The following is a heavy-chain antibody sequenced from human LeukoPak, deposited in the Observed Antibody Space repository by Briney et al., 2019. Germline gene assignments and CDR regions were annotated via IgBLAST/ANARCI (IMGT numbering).Heavy chain of an antibody. CDR1: GGSISSYY. V-gene: IGHV4-59*12. D-gene: IGHD3-10*01. CDR3: ARDVYASETYYVGH. Sequence: PSETLSLTCTVSGGSISSYYWSWIRQPPGKGLEWIGCIYYSGSTNYNPSFKSRVTISVDTARNQFSLKLSSVTAADTAVYYCARDVYASETYYVGHWGQGILVTVSS. J-gene: IGHJ4*02. CDR2: IYYSGST.